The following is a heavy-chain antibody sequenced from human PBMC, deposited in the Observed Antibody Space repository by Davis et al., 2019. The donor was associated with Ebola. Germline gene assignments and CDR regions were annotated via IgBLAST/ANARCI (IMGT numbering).Heavy chain of an antibody. CDR2: IWYDGSNK. V-gene: IGHV3-33*01. Sequence: LKISCAASGFTFSSYGMHWVRQAPGKGLEWVAVIWYDGSNKHYADSVKGRFTISKDNSKNTLYLQMNSLRAEDTAVYCCARDDWGLQSFDPWGQGTLVTVSS. D-gene: IGHD5-24*01. J-gene: IGHJ5*02. CDR3: ARDDWGLQSFDP. CDR1: GFTFSSYG.